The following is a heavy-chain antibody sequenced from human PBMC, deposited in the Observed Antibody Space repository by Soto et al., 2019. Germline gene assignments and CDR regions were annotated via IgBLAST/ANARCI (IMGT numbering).Heavy chain of an antibody. CDR3: AKGSIVGATKDWFDP. D-gene: IGHD1-26*01. V-gene: IGHV3-30*18. CDR2: ISYDGSSK. CDR1: GFTFSSYG. Sequence: QVQLVESGGGVVQPGRSLRLSCAASGFTFSSYGMYWVRQAPGKGLEWVAVISYDGSSKYYADSVKGRLTISRDNSENTLYLQMNSLRAEEKAVYYCAKGSIVGATKDWFDPWGQGTLVTVAS. J-gene: IGHJ5*02.